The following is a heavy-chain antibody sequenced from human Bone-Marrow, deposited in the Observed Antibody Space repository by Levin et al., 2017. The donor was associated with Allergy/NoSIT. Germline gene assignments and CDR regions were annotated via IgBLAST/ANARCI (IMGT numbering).Heavy chain of an antibody. J-gene: IGHJ5*02. Sequence: SETLSLTCAVSGGSINSSNWWSWVRQPPGKGLEWIGEIYHSGSTNYNPSLKSRVTISVDKSKNQFSLKVRSVTAADTAVYYCARESPHQSSAAGYNWFDPWGQGTLVIVSS. V-gene: IGHV4-4*02. CDR2: IYHSGST. CDR1: GGSINSSNW. D-gene: IGHD6-13*01. CDR3: ARESPHQSSAAGYNWFDP.